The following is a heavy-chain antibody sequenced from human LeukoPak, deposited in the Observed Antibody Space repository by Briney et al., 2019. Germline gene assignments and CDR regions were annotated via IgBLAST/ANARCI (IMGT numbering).Heavy chain of an antibody. CDR1: GFTFSGSA. J-gene: IGHJ6*03. CDR3: TREYYYDSSGYYYYYYYMDV. CDR2: IRSKANSYAT. V-gene: IGHV3-73*01. D-gene: IGHD3-22*01. Sequence: PGGSLRLSCAASGFTFSGSAMHWVRQASGKGPEWVGRIRSKANSYATAYAASVKGRFTISRDDSKNTAYLQMNSLKTEDTAVYYCTREYYYDSSGYYYYYYYMDVWGKGTTVTVSS.